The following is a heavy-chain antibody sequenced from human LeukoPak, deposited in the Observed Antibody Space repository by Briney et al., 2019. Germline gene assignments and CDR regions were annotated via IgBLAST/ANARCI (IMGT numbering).Heavy chain of an antibody. CDR2: APHDRSSP. V-gene: IGHV3-30*03. CDR3: ARQSLGASGLDH. D-gene: IGHD1-26*01. CDR1: GFRFNSHH. J-gene: IGHJ4*02. Sequence: PGGSLRLSCAVSGFRFNSHHMHWVRQAPNKGLEWVAVAPHDRSSPSHAASVNGRFTISRDNSKDTLFLRMDSLRVDDTAIYYCARQSLGASGLDHWGQGVLVTVSS.